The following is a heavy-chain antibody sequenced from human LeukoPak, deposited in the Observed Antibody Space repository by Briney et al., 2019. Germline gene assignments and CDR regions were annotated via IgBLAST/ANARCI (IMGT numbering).Heavy chain of an antibody. Sequence: PGGSLRLSCAASGFTFSDYYMSWIRQAPGKGLEWVSYISSSSSYTNYADSVKGRLTISRDNAKNSLYLQMNSLRAEDTAVYYCAREPIYRYYDFWSGYWDYCYGMDVWGQGTTVTVPS. D-gene: IGHD3-3*01. V-gene: IGHV3-11*06. CDR1: GFTFSDYY. CDR3: AREPIYRYYDFWSGYWDYCYGMDV. CDR2: ISSSSSYT. J-gene: IGHJ6*02.